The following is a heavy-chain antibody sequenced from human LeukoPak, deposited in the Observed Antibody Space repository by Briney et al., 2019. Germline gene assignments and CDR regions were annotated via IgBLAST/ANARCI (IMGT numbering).Heavy chain of an antibody. D-gene: IGHD7-27*01. J-gene: IGHJ4*02. CDR3: ARGPPNWGYDY. CDR1: GYTFTNYD. Sequence: ASVKVSCKASGYTFTNYDFNWVRQATGQRPEWMGWMSPNSGDTGYAQKFQDRVTMTRNTSISTAYMELSSLRSDDTAVYYCARGPPNWGYDYWGPGTLVTVSS. V-gene: IGHV1-8*01. CDR2: MSPNSGDT.